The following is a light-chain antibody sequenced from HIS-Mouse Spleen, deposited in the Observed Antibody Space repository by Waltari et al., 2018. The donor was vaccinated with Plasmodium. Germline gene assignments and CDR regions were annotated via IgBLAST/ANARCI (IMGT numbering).Light chain of an antibody. V-gene: IGLV3-27*01. CDR3: YSAADNNQV. CDR1: VLAKKY. J-gene: IGLJ2*01. Sequence: SYELTQPSSVSVSPGQTARITCSGDVLAKKYARWFQQKPGQAPEVVMYNDRARPSGIPGRFSGSSSGTTVTLTISGAQVEDEADYYCYSAADNNQVFGGGTKLTVL. CDR2: NDR.